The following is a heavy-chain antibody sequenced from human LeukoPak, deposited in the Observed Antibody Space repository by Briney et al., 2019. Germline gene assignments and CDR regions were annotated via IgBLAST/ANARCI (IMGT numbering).Heavy chain of an antibody. CDR1: GFTFSSYA. CDR2: ISGSGGST. D-gene: IGHD6-19*01. J-gene: IGHJ4*02. Sequence: GGSLRLSCAASGFTFSSYAMSWVRQAPGKGLEWVSAISGSGGSTYYADSVKGRFTISRDNSKSTLYLQMNSLRAEDTAVYYCAKSWLVGIWYFDYWGQGTLVTVSS. CDR3: AKSWLVGIWYFDY. V-gene: IGHV3-23*01.